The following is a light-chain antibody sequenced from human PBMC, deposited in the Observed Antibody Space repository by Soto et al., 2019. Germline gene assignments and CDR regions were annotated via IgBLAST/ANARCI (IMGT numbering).Light chain of an antibody. J-gene: IGLJ2*01. CDR3: SSYGGSNNLV. CDR2: EVT. V-gene: IGLV2-8*01. Sequence: QPVLTQPPSASGSPGQSVTISCTGTSSDVGGYNYVSWYQQHPGKAPKLMIYEVTKRPSGVPDRFSGSKSGNTASLTVSRLQAEDEADYYCSSYGGSNNLVFGGGTKLTVL. CDR1: SSDVGGYNY.